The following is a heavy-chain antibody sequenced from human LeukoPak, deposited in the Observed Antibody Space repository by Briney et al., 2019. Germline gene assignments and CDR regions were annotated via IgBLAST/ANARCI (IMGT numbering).Heavy chain of an antibody. CDR1: GGSFSGYY. D-gene: IGHD3-10*01. CDR3: ARAPSYYYGSRFDP. CDR2: INHSGST. V-gene: IGHV4-34*01. Sequence: SETLSLTCAVYGGSFSGYYWSWIRQPPGKGLEWLGEINHSGSTNYNPSLKSRVTISVDTSKNQFSLKLSSVTAADTAVYYCARAPSYYYGSRFDPWGQGTLVTVSS. J-gene: IGHJ5*02.